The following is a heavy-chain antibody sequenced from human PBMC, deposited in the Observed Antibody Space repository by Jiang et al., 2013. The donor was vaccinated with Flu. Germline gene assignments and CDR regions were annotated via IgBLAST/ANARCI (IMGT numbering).Heavy chain of an antibody. V-gene: IGHV3-73*01. J-gene: IGHJ4*02. Sequence: VQLLESGGGLVQPGGSLKLSCAASGFTFSGSAMHWVRQASGKGLEWVGRIRSKANSYATAYAASVKGRFTISRDDSKNTAYLQMNSLKTEDTAVYYCTTMATTISLWGQGTLVTVSS. CDR3: TTMATTISL. CDR2: IRSKANSYAT. CDR1: GFTFSGSA. D-gene: IGHD5-24*01.